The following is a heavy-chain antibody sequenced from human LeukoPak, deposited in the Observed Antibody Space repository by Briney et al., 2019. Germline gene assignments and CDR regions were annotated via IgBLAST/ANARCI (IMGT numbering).Heavy chain of an antibody. CDR1: GGSFSSSSSY. Sequence: PETLSLTCTVSGGSFSSSSSYWAWIRQPPGRGLEWIGSVYYSGTTYYNTSLESRVTISEDTSRNRFSLMLSSVTAADTAVFYCVRQNSDYCYYYLDVWGEGTTVIVSS. CDR3: VRQNSDYCYYYLDV. V-gene: IGHV4-39*01. J-gene: IGHJ6*03. D-gene: IGHD1-7*01. CDR2: VYYSGTT.